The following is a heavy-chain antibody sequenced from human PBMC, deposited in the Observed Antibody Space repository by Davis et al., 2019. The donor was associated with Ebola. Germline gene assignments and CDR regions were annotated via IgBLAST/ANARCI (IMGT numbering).Heavy chain of an antibody. CDR1: GFSFTSYA. Sequence: GESLKISCAASGFSFTSYAMSWVRQAPGKGLEWVSAISASAGSTFYADSVTGRFTVSRDNAENSLFLQMNSLRAEDTAVYYCARGLRATIAFESWGQGTLVTVSS. J-gene: IGHJ4*02. CDR3: ARGLRATIAFES. CDR2: ISASAGST. V-gene: IGHV3-23*01. D-gene: IGHD5-24*01.